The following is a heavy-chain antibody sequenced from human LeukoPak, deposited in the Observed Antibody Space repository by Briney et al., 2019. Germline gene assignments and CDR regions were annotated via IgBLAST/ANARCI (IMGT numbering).Heavy chain of an antibody. CDR3: AKTVTTQAYYWYFDL. V-gene: IGHV3-23*01. Sequence: PGGSLRLSCAASGFTFSIYAMSWVHQAPGKGLEWVSAIGGSGQNTNYADSVKGRFTISRDNSRNTLYLDMNILRAEDTAVYYCAKTVTTQAYYWYFDLWGRGTLVTASS. CDR1: GFTFSIYA. CDR2: IGGSGQNT. D-gene: IGHD4-17*01. J-gene: IGHJ2*01.